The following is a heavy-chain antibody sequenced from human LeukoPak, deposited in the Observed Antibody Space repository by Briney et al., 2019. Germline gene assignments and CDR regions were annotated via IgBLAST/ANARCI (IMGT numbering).Heavy chain of an antibody. CDR3: ARAGGYASSWAY. V-gene: IGHV3-7*01. CDR1: GFTFSNYW. D-gene: IGHD5-12*01. J-gene: IGHJ4*02. CDR2: IKEDGSDE. Sequence: GGSLRLSCEASGFTFSNYWMTWVRQAPGKGLEWVANIKEDGSDENYVDSVKGRFTISRDNAKNSLDLQMNSLRGEDTAEYYCARAGGYASSWAYWGQGTLVTVSS.